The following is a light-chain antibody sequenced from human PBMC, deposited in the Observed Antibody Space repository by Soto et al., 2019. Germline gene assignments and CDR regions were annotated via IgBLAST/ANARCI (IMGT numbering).Light chain of an antibody. CDR1: QSVGSW. CDR3: QHYNSYSEA. J-gene: IGKJ1*01. V-gene: IGKV1-5*01. Sequence: DIQRTQSASTLSVSVRDRVTISCRASQSVGSWVAWYQQKPGKAPKFLIYDASTLESGVPSRFSGSGAGTEFTLTISSLQPDDFATYYCQHYNSYSEAFGQGTKVDI. CDR2: DAS.